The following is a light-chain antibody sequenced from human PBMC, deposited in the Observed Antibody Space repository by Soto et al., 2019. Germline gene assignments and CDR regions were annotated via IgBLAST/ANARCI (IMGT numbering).Light chain of an antibody. J-gene: IGLJ1*01. Sequence: QSALTQPASVSGSPGQSITISCTGTSSDVGGYNYVSWYQQHPGKAPKLMIYEVSNRPSGVSNRFSGSKSGNTASLTLSGPQAEDDADYYCVSYASSAARVFGTGTKLTVL. CDR3: VSYASSAARV. CDR2: EVS. V-gene: IGLV2-14*01. CDR1: SSDVGGYNY.